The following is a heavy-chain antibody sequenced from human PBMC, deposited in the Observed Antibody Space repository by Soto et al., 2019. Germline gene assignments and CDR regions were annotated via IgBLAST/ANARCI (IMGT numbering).Heavy chain of an antibody. D-gene: IGHD5-12*01. V-gene: IGHV1-2*04. CDR1: GYIFTDYY. CDR3: ARRPSSDSAFDI. J-gene: IGHJ3*02. CDR2: INPNSGGT. Sequence: ASVKVSCKASGYIFTDYYMHWVRQAPGQELGWMGRINPNSGGTNYAQKFQGWVTMTRDTSISTAYMELSRLRSDDTAVYYCARRPSSDSAFDIWGKGTMVTV.